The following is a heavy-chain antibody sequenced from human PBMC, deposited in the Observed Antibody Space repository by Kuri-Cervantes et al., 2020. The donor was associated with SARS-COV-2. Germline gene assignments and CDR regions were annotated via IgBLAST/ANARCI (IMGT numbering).Heavy chain of an antibody. CDR3: AKETGAAGSSWMSYFDN. J-gene: IGHJ4*02. Sequence: GGSLRLSCAASRFTFNNYDLIWVRQAPGKGLEWLAVISTDGTITHYADSVKGRFTISRDNSKSTLYLEMNSLRDEDTGVYYCAKETGAAGSSWMSYFDNWGLGTQVTVSS. V-gene: IGHV3-30*18. D-gene: IGHD6-13*01. CDR2: ISTDGTIT. CDR1: RFTFNNYD.